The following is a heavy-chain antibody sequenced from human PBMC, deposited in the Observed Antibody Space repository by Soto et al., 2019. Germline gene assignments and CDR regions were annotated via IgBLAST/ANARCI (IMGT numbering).Heavy chain of an antibody. CDR2: ISPIFGTP. J-gene: IGHJ4*02. Sequence: QVQLVQSGAEVKKPGSSVTVSCKASGGTFSSYTISWVRQAPGQGLEWMAGISPIFGTPIYAQKFQDRVTITADDSTMTADMEMNRLTPEDTGVYYCTRVVVGSRLSLDYWGQGTLVTISS. CDR1: GGTFSSYT. D-gene: IGHD1-26*01. CDR3: TRVVVGSRLSLDY. V-gene: IGHV1-69*01.